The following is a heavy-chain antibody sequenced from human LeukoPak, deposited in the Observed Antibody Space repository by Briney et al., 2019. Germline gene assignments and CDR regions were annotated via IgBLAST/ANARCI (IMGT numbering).Heavy chain of an antibody. J-gene: IGHJ4*02. V-gene: IGHV4-39*01. D-gene: IGHD6-13*01. Sequence: SETLSLTCTVSGGSISSSSYYWGWIRQPPGKGLERIGSIYYSGSTYYNPSLKSRVTISVDTSKNQFSLKLSSVTAADTAVYYCARLYSSTAVDYWGQGTLVTVSS. CDR2: IYYSGST. CDR3: ARLYSSTAVDY. CDR1: GGSISSSSYY.